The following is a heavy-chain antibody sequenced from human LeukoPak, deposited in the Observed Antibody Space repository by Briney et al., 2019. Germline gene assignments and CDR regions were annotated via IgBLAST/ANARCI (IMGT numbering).Heavy chain of an antibody. CDR1: GGSISSYY. V-gene: IGHV4-59*08. D-gene: IGHD3-3*01. CDR3: ARLESGYYDAFDI. J-gene: IGHJ3*02. Sequence: SETLSLTCTVSGGSISSYYWSWIRQPPGKGLEWIGYIYYSGSTNYNPSLKSRVTIPVDTSKNQFSLKLSSVTAAGTAVYYCARLESGYYDAFDIWGQGTMVTVSS. CDR2: IYYSGST.